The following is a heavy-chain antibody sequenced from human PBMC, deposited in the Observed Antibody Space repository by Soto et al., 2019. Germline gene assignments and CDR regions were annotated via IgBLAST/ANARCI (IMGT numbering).Heavy chain of an antibody. Sequence: PGGSLRLSCAASGFTFSDHYMDWVRQAPGKGLEWVSGIRSKSGSIGYADSVKGRFTISRDNAKNSLYLQMNSLRAEDTALYYCAKDMRGETYPDYDILTGYQNVYYYYGMDVWGQGTTVTV. CDR1: GFTFSDHY. CDR3: AKDMRGETYPDYDILTGYQNVYYYYGMDV. V-gene: IGHV3-9*01. CDR2: IRSKSGSI. J-gene: IGHJ6*02. D-gene: IGHD3-9*01.